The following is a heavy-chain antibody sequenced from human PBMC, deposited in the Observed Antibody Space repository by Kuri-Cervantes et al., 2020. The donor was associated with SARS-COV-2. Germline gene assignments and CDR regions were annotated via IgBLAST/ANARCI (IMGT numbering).Heavy chain of an antibody. CDR3: AGDREKGYDFWSGYYTYYYYGMDV. Sequence: ASVKVSCKASGYTFTGYYMHWVRQAPGQGLEWMGWINPNSGGTNYAQKFQGWVTMTRDTSISTAYMELSRLRSDDTAVYYCAGDREKGYDFWSGYYTYYYYGMDVWGQGTTVTVSS. V-gene: IGHV1-2*04. J-gene: IGHJ6*02. CDR1: GYTFTGYY. D-gene: IGHD3-3*01. CDR2: INPNSGGT.